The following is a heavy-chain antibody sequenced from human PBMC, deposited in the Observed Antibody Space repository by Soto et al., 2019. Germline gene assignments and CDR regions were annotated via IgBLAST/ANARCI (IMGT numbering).Heavy chain of an antibody. J-gene: IGHJ4*02. Sequence: SGGSLRLSCAASGFTFSNAWMSWVRQAPGKGLEWVGRIKSKTDGGTTDYAAPVKGRFTISRDDSKNTLYLQMNSLKTEDTAVYYCTTVTLWFGFYYFDDGGQGTLVTV. D-gene: IGHD3-10*01. CDR1: GFTFSNAW. CDR3: TTVTLWFGFYYFDD. CDR2: IKSKTDGGTT. V-gene: IGHV3-15*01.